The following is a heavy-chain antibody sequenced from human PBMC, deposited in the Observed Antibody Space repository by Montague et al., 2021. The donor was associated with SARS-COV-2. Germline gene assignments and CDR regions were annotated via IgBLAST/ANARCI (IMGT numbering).Heavy chain of an antibody. J-gene: IGHJ3*02. V-gene: IGHV4-34*01. Sequence: SETLSLTCAVYGGSFNGYYWSWIRQPPGKGLEWIGEINHSGGTNYNPSLKSRVTISMDTSKNQFSLKLTSVTAADTAVYYCARDSWGIMAFDIWGQGTMVTVSS. CDR1: GGSFNGYY. CDR2: INHSGGT. D-gene: IGHD3-16*01. CDR3: ARDSWGIMAFDI.